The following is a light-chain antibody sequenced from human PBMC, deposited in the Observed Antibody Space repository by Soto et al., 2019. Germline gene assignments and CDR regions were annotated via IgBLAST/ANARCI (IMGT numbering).Light chain of an antibody. CDR2: DVS. CDR3: QQYKVYPYT. J-gene: IGKJ2*01. Sequence: DIQMTQSPSTLSASIGDRVTLTCRASQSLTGRLAWYQQKPGRPPKLLLYDVSIFESGVPSRFSGSESGTDFTLTISSLRPDDFETFYCQQYKVYPYTFGQGTRLDI. CDR1: QSLTGR. V-gene: IGKV1-5*01.